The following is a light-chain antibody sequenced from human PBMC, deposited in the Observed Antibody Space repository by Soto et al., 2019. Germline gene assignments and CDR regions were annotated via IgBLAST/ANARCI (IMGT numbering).Light chain of an antibody. V-gene: IGLV2-14*01. J-gene: IGLJ2*01. CDR3: SSYTTSTTQV. Sequence: QSALPQPASVSGSPGQSITISCTGTSSDVGSYNYVSWYQQHPGKAPKLMIYEVRNRPSGVSDRFSGSKSGKTASLTIFGLQAEDEADYYCSSYTTSTTQVFGGGTKVTVL. CDR2: EVR. CDR1: SSDVGSYNY.